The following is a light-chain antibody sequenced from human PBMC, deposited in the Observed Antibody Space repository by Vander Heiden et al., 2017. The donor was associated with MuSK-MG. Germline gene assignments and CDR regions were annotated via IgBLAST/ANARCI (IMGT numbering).Light chain of an antibody. J-gene: IGLJ2*01. CDR3: QSADISGTYVI. CDR1: ALPQQY. V-gene: IGLV3-25*03. CDR2: KDA. Sequence: YELTQPPSVSMSPGQAARITCSGDALPQQYTFWYQQKPGQAPVLVMYKDAERPSGVPERFSGASSGTKVTLTISGVQAEDEADYYCQSADISGTYVIFGGGTKLTVL.